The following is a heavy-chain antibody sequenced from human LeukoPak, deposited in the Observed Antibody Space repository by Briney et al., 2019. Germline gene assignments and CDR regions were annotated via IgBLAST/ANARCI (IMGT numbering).Heavy chain of an antibody. CDR2: ISGSGGST. CDR1: GFTFGSYA. CDR3: AKHPNRYDILTGYYPLYYFDY. Sequence: GGSLRLSCAASGFTFGSYAMGWVRQAPGKGLEWVSAISGSGGSTYYADSVKGRFTISRDNSKNTLYLQMNSLRAEDTAVYYCAKHPNRYDILTGYYPLYYFDYWGQGTLVTVSS. V-gene: IGHV3-23*01. D-gene: IGHD3-9*01. J-gene: IGHJ4*02.